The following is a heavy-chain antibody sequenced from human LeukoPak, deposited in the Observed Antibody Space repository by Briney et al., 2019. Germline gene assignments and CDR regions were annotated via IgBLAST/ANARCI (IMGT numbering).Heavy chain of an antibody. J-gene: IGHJ4*02. D-gene: IGHD5-12*01. V-gene: IGHV1-8*01. Sequence: ASVKVSCRTSGYIFSNYDINWVRRATGQGLEWMGWMNPKSGNGGYAQNFQGRVTLTRNTSINTVYMEMSSLRSEDTAVYYCARGSVATYPYYFDYWGQGTLVTVSS. CDR3: ARGSVATYPYYFDY. CDR2: MNPKSGNG. CDR1: GYIFSNYD.